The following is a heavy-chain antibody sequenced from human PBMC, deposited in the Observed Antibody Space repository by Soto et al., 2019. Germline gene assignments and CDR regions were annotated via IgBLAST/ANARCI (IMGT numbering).Heavy chain of an antibody. Sequence: QVQLQESGPGLVKPSETLSLTCTVSGGSVSSGNYYWSWIRQPPGKGLEWIGYFYYTGRINYNPSLKSRGTISIAASQNQFSLRLSSVTAADPAVYYCARSMFYSDGSNYSPFDYWGQGTLVTVSS. J-gene: IGHJ4*02. CDR1: GGSVSSGNYY. V-gene: IGHV4-61*01. CDR2: FYYTGRI. CDR3: ARSMFYSDGSNYSPFDY. D-gene: IGHD3-22*01.